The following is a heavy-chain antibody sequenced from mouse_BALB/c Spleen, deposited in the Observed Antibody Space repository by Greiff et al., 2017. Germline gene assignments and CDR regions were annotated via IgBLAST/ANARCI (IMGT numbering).Heavy chain of an antibody. CDR2: ISDGGSYT. CDR1: GFTFSDYY. Sequence: EVQLVESGGGLVKPGGSLKLSCAASGFTFSDYYMYWVRQTPEKRLEWVATISDGGSYTYYPDSVKGRFTISRDNAKNNLYLQMSSLKSEDTAMYYCARAGIYYGYPLFAYWGQGTLVTVSA. J-gene: IGHJ3*01. CDR3: ARAGIYYGYPLFAY. V-gene: IGHV5-4*02. D-gene: IGHD2-2*01.